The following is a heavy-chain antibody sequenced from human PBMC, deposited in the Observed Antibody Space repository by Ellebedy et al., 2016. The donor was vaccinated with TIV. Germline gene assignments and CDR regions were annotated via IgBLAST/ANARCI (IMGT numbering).Heavy chain of an antibody. J-gene: IGHJ4*02. D-gene: IGHD1-26*01. CDR1: GFTFSSYA. V-gene: IGHV3-30-3*01. CDR2: ISYDGSNK. Sequence: GGSLRLSXAASGFTFSSYAMHWVRQAPGKGLEWVAVISYDGSNKYYADSVKGRFTISRDNSKNTLYLQMNSLRAEDTAVYYCAPEGGATLAFDYWGQGTLVTVS. CDR3: APEGGATLAFDY.